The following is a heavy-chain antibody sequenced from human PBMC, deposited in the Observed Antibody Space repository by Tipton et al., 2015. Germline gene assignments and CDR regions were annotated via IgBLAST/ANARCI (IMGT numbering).Heavy chain of an antibody. D-gene: IGHD6-19*01. CDR3: TKANRGFRSGWSPYYFDY. J-gene: IGHJ4*02. Sequence: SLRLSCAASGFTFSDYYISWIRQAPGKGLEWVSYISSSANTIYYADSVKGRFTISRDSAKNSLYLQMNSLRTEDTALYYCTKANRGFRSGWSPYYFDYWGQGTLVTVSS. CDR1: GFTFSDYY. CDR2: ISSSANTI. V-gene: IGHV3-11*01.